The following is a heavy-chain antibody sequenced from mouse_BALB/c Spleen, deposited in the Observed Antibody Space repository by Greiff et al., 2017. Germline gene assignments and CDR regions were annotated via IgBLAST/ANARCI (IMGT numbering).Heavy chain of an antibody. D-gene: IGHD2-1*01. CDR1: GYTFTSYV. J-gene: IGHJ4*01. CDR3: AREGIYYGNPYAMDY. Sequence: VQLQQSGPELVKPGASVKMSCKASGYTFTSYVMHWVKQKPGQGLEWIGYINPYNDGTKYNEKFKGKATLTSDKSSSTAYMELSSLTSEDSAVYYCAREGIYYGNPYAMDYWGQGTSVTVSS. CDR2: INPYNDGT. V-gene: IGHV1-14*01.